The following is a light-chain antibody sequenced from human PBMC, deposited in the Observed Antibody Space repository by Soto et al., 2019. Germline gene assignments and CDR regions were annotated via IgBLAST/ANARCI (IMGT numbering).Light chain of an antibody. J-gene: IGLJ1*01. CDR2: DNN. CDR1: XSNIGAGYD. CDR3: QSYDSSLSGSTV. Sequence: QSVLTQPPSVSGAPGQRVTISCTGTXSNIGAGYDVHWYQQFSGTAPRLLIYDNNNRPSGVPDRFSASKSGTSASLAITGLQAEDEADYYCQSYDSSLSGSTVFGTGTKFTVL. V-gene: IGLV1-40*01.